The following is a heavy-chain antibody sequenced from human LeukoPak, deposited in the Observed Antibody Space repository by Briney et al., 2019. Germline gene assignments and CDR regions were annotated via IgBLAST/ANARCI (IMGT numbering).Heavy chain of an antibody. V-gene: IGHV1-18*01. CDR2: ISAYNGNT. D-gene: IGHD2-2*01. CDR1: GYTFTSYG. CDR3: ARVGGVPAAEYYFDY. J-gene: IGHJ4*02. Sequence: ASVKVSCKASGYTFTSYGISWGRQAPGQGLEWLGWISAYNGNTNYAQKLQGRVTMTTDTSTSTAYMELRSLRSDDTAVYYCARVGGVPAAEYYFDYWGQGTLVTVSS.